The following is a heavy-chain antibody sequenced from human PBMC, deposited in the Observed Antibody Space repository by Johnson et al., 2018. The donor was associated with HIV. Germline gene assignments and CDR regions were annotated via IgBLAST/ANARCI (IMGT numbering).Heavy chain of an antibody. CDR2: IGTAGDT. V-gene: IGHV3-13*01. CDR1: GFTFSSYD. CDR3: TTVTEGSYFDSGSYFDI. D-gene: IGHD3-10*01. Sequence: VQLVESGGGLVQPGGSLRLSCAASGFTFSSYDMHWVRQATGKGLEWVSAIGTAGDTYYPGYVKGRFTISRENAKNSLYLQMNSLKTEDTAVYYCTTVTEGSYFDSGSYFDIWGQGTMVTVSS. J-gene: IGHJ3*02.